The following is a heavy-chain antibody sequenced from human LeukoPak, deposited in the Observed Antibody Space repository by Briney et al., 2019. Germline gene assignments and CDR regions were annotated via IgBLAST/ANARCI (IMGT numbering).Heavy chain of an antibody. Sequence: GASVKVSCKASGYTFTSYGISWVRQAPGQGLEWMGRISAYNGNTNYAQKLQGRVTMTTDTSTSTAYMELRSLRSDDTAVYYCARGGSDSSGYFPYDAFDIWGQGTMVTVSS. CDR2: ISAYNGNT. CDR3: ARGGSDSSGYFPYDAFDI. CDR1: GYTFTSYG. J-gene: IGHJ3*02. V-gene: IGHV1-18*01. D-gene: IGHD3-22*01.